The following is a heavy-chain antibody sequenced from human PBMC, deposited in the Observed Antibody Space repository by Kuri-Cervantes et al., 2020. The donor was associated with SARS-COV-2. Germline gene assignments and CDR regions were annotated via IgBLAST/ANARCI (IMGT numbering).Heavy chain of an antibody. J-gene: IGHJ6*02. V-gene: IGHV4-31*03. CDR3: AIGRRRWNRTNYYYFDLDV. D-gene: IGHD5-24*01. Sequence: SETLSLTCTVSGSSIIIGGYFWSRILQHPGKGLEWIWYVYYSESTHYNPSLKSRVTMSVGSSKNQYSLKLTSVTVADTAVYYCAIGRRRWNRTNYYYFDLDVWGQGTTVTVSS. CDR1: GSSIIIGGYF. CDR2: VYYSEST.